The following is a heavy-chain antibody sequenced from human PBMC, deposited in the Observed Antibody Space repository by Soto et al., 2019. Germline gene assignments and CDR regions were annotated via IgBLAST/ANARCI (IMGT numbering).Heavy chain of an antibody. V-gene: IGHV3-74*01. CDR2: IDVDGRVT. D-gene: IGHD5-12*01. Sequence: PGESLKISCAASGFSLGSYSMDWVRQAPRKGLVWVARIDVDGRVTAYADSVKGRFTISRDNGENTLYLQMNSLRVEDTAVYYCVRLGGYNEIDFWGQGTLVTVSS. J-gene: IGHJ4*02. CDR1: GFSLGSYS. CDR3: VRLGGYNEIDF.